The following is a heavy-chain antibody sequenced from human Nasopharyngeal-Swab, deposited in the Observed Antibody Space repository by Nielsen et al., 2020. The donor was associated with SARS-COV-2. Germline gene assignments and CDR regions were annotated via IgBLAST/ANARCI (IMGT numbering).Heavy chain of an antibody. V-gene: IGHV1-18*01. J-gene: IGHJ4*02. CDR2: ISAYNGNT. D-gene: IGHD4-17*01. CDR3: ARDPDYGDYVDY. Sequence: ASVKVSCKASGYTFTSYGISWVRQAPGQGLEWMGWISAYNGNTNYAQKPQGRVTMTTDTSTSTAYMELRSLRSDDTAVYYCARDPDYGDYVDYWGQGTLVTVSS. CDR1: GYTFTSYG.